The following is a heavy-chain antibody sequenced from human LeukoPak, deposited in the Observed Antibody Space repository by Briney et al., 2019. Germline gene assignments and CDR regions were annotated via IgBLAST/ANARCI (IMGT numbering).Heavy chain of an antibody. CDR2: IYYTGRT. J-gene: IGHJ5*02. CDR3: AQSLGSGNWIGNWFDP. Sequence: SETLSLTCTVSGGSISSSSHSWGWIRPPPGKGLEWTGTIYYTGRTYYNPSLASRLTISVDTSKNQFSLKLTSVTAADTAIYYCAQSLGSGNWIGNWFDPWGQGTLVTVSS. CDR1: GGSISSSSHS. D-gene: IGHD1-1*01. V-gene: IGHV4-39*01.